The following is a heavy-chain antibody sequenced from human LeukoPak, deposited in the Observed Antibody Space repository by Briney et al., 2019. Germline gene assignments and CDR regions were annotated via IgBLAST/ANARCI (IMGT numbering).Heavy chain of an antibody. V-gene: IGHV3-74*01. CDR3: ATGSGLWSPDW. D-gene: IGHD5-18*01. CDR1: GFTFSSYW. J-gene: IGHJ4*02. CDR2: IDNEGSST. Sequence: PGGSLRLSCAASGFTFSSYWMHWVRQAPGEGLVWVSRIDNEGSSTSYADSVKGRFTISRDNAKNRLYVRMNSLRVEDTAVYYCATGSGLWSPDWWGQGTLVTVSS.